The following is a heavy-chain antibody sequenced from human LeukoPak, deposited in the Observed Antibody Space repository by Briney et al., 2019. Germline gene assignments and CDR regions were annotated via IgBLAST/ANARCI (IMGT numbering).Heavy chain of an antibody. CDR3: ARGGQVHCTNGVCYEIAYYYYMDV. Sequence: GGSLRLSCAASGFTFDDYVMHWVRQAPGKGLEWVSAISGSGGNTYYADSVKGRFTISRDNSKNTLYLQMNSLRAEDTAVYYCARGGQVHCTNGVCYEIAYYYYMDVWGKGTTVTVSS. J-gene: IGHJ6*03. D-gene: IGHD2-8*01. CDR2: ISGSGGNT. V-gene: IGHV3-23*01. CDR1: GFTFDDYV.